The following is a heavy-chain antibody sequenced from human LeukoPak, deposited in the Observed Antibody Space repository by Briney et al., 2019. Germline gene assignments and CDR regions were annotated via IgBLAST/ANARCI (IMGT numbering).Heavy chain of an antibody. Sequence: GESLKISCKASGYSFTSYWIVWVRQTPGKGLEWMGIVYPGDSDTRYSPSFQGQVTISADKSISTAYLQWSSLKASDTAMYYCARLSGEDIDCSSTSCPGSAFDYWGQGTLVTVSS. V-gene: IGHV5-51*01. CDR2: VYPGDSDT. CDR3: ARLSGEDIDCSSTSCPGSAFDY. D-gene: IGHD2-2*01. J-gene: IGHJ4*02. CDR1: GYSFTSYW.